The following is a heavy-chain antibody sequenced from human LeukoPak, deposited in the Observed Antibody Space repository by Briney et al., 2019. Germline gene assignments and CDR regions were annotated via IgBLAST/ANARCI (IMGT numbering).Heavy chain of an antibody. V-gene: IGHV5-51*01. CDR2: IYPGDSHT. J-gene: IGHJ4*02. CDR1: GYSFTSYW. CDR3: ARPDYGDYVLDY. Sequence: KGGESLKISCKGSGYSFTSYWIGWVRQMPGKGRGWMGIIYPGDSHTRYSPSFQGQVTISGDKSISTAYLQWSSLKASDTAMYYCARPDYGDYVLDYWGQGTLVTVSS. D-gene: IGHD4-17*01.